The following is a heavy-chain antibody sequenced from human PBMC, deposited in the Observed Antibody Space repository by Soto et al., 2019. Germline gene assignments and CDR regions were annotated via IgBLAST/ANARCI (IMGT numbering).Heavy chain of an antibody. CDR3: ANGKAGVRYYYGIDV. Sequence: QVQLVESGGGVVQPGTSLRLSCVVSGLTFRASGMHWVRQAPGKGLEWVAVISFDGSERHYRDSVKGRFSISRDNSRNTLYLQMNSLRGDDSAVYYCANGKAGVRYYYGIDVWGQGSTVTVSS. CDR1: GLTFRASG. D-gene: IGHD1-26*01. CDR2: ISFDGSER. V-gene: IGHV3-30*18. J-gene: IGHJ6*02.